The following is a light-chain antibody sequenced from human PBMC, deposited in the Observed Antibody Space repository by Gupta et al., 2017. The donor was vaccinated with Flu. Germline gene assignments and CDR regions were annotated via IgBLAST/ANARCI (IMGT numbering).Light chain of an antibody. CDR3: QQTDKFPQT. CDR1: EGIGTW. V-gene: IGKV1-12*01. J-gene: IGKJ1*01. CDR2: TAS. Sequence: DIQMTQSPSYLSASIGDRVTITCRASEGIGTWLVWYQQKSGQAPRLLMYTASTLQSRVPSRFSGAGSGTHFTLTITNLQPEDFATYYCQQTDKFPQTFGQGTRVDFK.